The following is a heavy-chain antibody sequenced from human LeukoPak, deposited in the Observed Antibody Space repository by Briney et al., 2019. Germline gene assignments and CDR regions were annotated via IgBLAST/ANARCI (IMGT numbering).Heavy chain of an antibody. D-gene: IGHD3-3*01. CDR1: GGSISSSSYY. CDR2: INHSGST. CDR3: ARFEPSYYDFWSGYRFDY. J-gene: IGHJ4*02. Sequence: SETLSLTCTVSGGSISSSSYYWSWIRQPPGKGLEWIGEINHSGSTNYNPSLKSRVTISVDTSKNQFSLKLSSVTAADTAVYYCARFEPSYYDFWSGYRFDYWGQGTLVTVSP. V-gene: IGHV4-39*07.